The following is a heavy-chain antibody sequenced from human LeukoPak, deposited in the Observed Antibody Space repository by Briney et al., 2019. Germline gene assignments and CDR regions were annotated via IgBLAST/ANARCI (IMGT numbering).Heavy chain of an antibody. CDR2: IYYSGST. V-gene: IGHV4-39*07. J-gene: IGHJ4*02. CDR1: GGSISSSSYY. Sequence: SETLSLTCTVSGGSISSSSYYWGWIRQPPGKGLEWIGSIYYSGSTYYNPSLKSRVTISVDTSKNQFSLKLSSVTAADPAVYFGGRARENSYGDYWGKGTLVTAS. CDR3: GRARENSYGDY. D-gene: IGHD5-18*01.